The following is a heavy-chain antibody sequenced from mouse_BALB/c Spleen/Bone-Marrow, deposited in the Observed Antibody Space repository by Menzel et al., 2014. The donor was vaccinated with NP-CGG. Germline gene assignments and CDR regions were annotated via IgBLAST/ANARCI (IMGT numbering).Heavy chain of an antibody. D-gene: IGHD2-4*01. Sequence: QVQLQQSGAELVKPGASVKLSCKASGYTFTSYWMHWVKQRPGQGLEWIGEINPSNGRTNYNEKFKSKATLTVDKSSSTAYMQLSSLTSEDSAVYYCARWGITLPYWGQGTLVTVPA. V-gene: IGHV1S81*02. CDR2: INPSNGRT. CDR3: ARWGITLPY. J-gene: IGHJ3*01. CDR1: GYTFTSYW.